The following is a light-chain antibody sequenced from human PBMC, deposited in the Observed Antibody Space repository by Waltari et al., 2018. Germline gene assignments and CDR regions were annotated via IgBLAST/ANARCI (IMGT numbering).Light chain of an antibody. CDR3: HQYHSSPLT. CDR2: GAS. CDR1: QRLLSKHDNF. V-gene: IGKV4-1*01. J-gene: IGKJ4*01. Sequence: DIVMTQSPDPLAVSLGERATIPCKSSQRLLSKHDNFMAWYQKKPGQPPNLLIFGASTRQSGVPDRFSGSGSGADFTLTISSLQAEDVAVYYCHQYHSSPLTFGGGTKVEIK.